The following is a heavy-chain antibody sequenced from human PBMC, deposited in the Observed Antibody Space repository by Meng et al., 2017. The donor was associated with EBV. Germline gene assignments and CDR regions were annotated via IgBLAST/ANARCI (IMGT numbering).Heavy chain of an antibody. CDR2: FLPRLGAP. CDR1: GGPFSYYA. Sequence: VRLVHAAAGVMHPCSSVKCSCKTSGGPFSYYAISWVRQAPGQGLEWLGGFLPRLGAPNYAQKFYGRVKITADESTSTHYMDLSSLRSEDTAIYYCASESGRGYTPDYWGQGTLVTVSS. J-gene: IGHJ4*02. D-gene: IGHD3-10*01. CDR3: ASESGRGYTPDY. V-gene: IGHV1-69*01.